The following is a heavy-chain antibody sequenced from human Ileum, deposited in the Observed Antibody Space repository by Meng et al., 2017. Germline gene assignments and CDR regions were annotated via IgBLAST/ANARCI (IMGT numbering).Heavy chain of an antibody. CDR1: EYTFSDYF. D-gene: IGHD6-19*01. CDR2: IDPRTGDT. J-gene: IGHJ4*02. V-gene: IGHV1-2*02. CDR3: ARDLAGLGGY. Sequence: QLVNSGAGVKKPVASLTVSSKPFEYTFSDYFMYWVRQAPGQGLEWMGWIDPRTGDTRYTQNLQGRVTMTRDTSISTVYMEVTNLRDDDTAVYYCARDLAGLGGYWGQGTLVTVSS.